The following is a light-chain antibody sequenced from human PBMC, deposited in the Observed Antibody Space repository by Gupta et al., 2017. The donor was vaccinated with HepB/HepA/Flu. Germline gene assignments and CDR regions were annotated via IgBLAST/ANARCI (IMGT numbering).Light chain of an antibody. J-gene: IGKJ5*01. CDR3: QQENSAPLT. CDR2: RAS. Sequence: DIVMTQSPDSLAVSLGERATINCKSSQSLLSSSDNNNYLSWIQQKPGQPPNPLIYRASTRESGVPDRFSGRGSGTDFTLTISSRQAEDVAIYYCQQENSAPLTFGQGTRVENK. CDR1: QSLLSSSDNNNY. V-gene: IGKV4-1*01.